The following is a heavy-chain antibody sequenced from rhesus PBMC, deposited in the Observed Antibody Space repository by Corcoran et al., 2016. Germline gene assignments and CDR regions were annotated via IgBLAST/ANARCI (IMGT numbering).Heavy chain of an antibody. CDR3: ARNYGQDYYGLDS. Sequence: EVQLVESGGGLVQPGGSLRLSCAASGFTFSSYGMHWVRQAPGKGLEWVAVISFYGNKKYLADSLKDRFTISRDNSKNMLYLQMNNLKLEDTAVYYCARNYGQDYYGLDSWGQGVVVTVSS. V-gene: IGHV3-54*02. J-gene: IGHJ6*01. CDR2: ISFYGNKK. D-gene: IGHD1-26*01. CDR1: GFTFSSYG.